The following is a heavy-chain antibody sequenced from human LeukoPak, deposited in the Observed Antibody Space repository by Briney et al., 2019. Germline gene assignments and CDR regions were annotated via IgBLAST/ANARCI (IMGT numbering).Heavy chain of an antibody. V-gene: IGHV5-51*01. Sequence: GESLKISCKGSGYSFTNYWIGWVRQMPGKGLEWMGIIYPGDADTRYSPSFQGQVTISADKSISTAYLQWSSLKASDTAIYYCARRTDRSFWYLDYWGQGTLVTVSS. CDR1: GYSFTNYW. CDR2: IYPGDADT. CDR3: ARRTDRSFWYLDY. J-gene: IGHJ4*02.